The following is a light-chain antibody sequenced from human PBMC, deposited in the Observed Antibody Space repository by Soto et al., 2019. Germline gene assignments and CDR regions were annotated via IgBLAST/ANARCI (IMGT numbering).Light chain of an antibody. Sequence: RVTLSVSSFSAYPRDRVTITCRASQGISIYLAWYQQKPGKAPKLLIYAASTLQSGVPSRFSGSGSGTDFTLTISCLQSEDFATYYCQQYYSYLPTFGQVAKVDI. CDR1: QGISIY. CDR2: AAS. J-gene: IGKJ1*01. CDR3: QQYYSYLPT. V-gene: IGKV1-8*01.